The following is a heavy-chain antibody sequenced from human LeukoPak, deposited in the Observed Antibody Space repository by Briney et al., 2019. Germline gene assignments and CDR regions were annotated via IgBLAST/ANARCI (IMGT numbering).Heavy chain of an antibody. Sequence: PSETLSLTCTVSGGSISSSSYYWGWIRQPPGKGLEWIGSIYYSGSTYYNPSLKSRVTISVDTSKNQFSLKLSSVTAADTAVYYCAREDGYNLGPLDYWGQGTLVTVSS. V-gene: IGHV4-39*07. CDR2: IYYSGST. D-gene: IGHD5-24*01. CDR1: GGSISSSSYY. J-gene: IGHJ4*02. CDR3: AREDGYNLGPLDY.